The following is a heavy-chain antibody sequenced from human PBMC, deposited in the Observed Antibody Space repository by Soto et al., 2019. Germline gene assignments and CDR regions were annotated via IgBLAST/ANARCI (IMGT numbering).Heavy chain of an antibody. D-gene: IGHD3-22*01. V-gene: IGHV3-33*01. Sequence: QVQLVESGGGVVQPGRSLRLSCAASGFTFSSYGMHWVRQAPGKGLEWVAVIWYDGSNKYYADSVKGRFTISRDNSKNTPYLQMNSLRAEDTAVDYCARGDYYDSSGYYYAHYWGQGTLVIVSS. CDR1: GFTFSSYG. CDR3: ARGDYYDSSGYYYAHY. J-gene: IGHJ4*02. CDR2: IWYDGSNK.